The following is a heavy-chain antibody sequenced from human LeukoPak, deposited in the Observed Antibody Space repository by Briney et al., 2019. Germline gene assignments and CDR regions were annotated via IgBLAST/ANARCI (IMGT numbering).Heavy chain of an antibody. CDR3: ARGLSNYYYYGMDV. CDR1: GFTFSNSA. V-gene: IGHV3-23*01. CDR2: LSGSGITT. Sequence: GGSLRLSCAASGFTFSNSAMSWVRQAPGKGLEWVSTLSGSGITTYYADSVTGRFTVSRDNSKNALYLQMNSLRAEDTAVYYCARGLSNYYYYGMDVWGQGTTVTVSS. J-gene: IGHJ6*02. D-gene: IGHD6-19*01.